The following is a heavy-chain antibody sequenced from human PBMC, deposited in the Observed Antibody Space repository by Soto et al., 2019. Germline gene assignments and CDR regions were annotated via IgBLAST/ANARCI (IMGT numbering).Heavy chain of an antibody. Sequence: QVQLQESGPGLVKPSETLSLTCTVSGGSISSYYWSWIRQPPGKGLEWIGCIYYSGSTNYNPSLKSRVTISVDTSKNQFSLKLSSVTAADTAVYYCARSTHCTNGVCYTDYWGQGTLVTVSS. CDR2: IYYSGST. CDR1: GGSISSYY. CDR3: ARSTHCTNGVCYTDY. V-gene: IGHV4-59*01. D-gene: IGHD2-8*01. J-gene: IGHJ4*02.